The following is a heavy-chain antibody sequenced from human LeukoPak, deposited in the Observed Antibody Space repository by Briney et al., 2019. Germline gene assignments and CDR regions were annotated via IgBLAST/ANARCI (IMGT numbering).Heavy chain of an antibody. V-gene: IGHV4-59*02. J-gene: IGHJ4*02. D-gene: IGHD7-27*01. Sequence: SETLSLTCTVSGGSVSNYYWSWIRQSPGKGLGWIGYIYYTETSYNPSLKSRVTISADTSKNQFSLKLYSVTAADTAVYYCATRKLGNDYWGQGTLVTVSS. CDR3: ATRKLGNDY. CDR1: GGSVSNYY. CDR2: IYYTET.